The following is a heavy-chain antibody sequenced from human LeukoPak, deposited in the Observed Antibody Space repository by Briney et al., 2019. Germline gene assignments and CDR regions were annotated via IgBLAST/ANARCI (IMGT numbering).Heavy chain of an antibody. Sequence: SVKVSCKASGGTFSSYAISWVRQAPGQGLEWMGGIIPIFGTANYAQKFQGRVTMTRDTSTSTVYMELSSLRSEDTAVYYCARDPAYSSGWRYWGQGTLVTVSS. CDR3: ARDPAYSSGWRY. CDR1: GGTFSSYA. V-gene: IGHV1-69*05. CDR2: IIPIFGTA. D-gene: IGHD6-19*01. J-gene: IGHJ4*02.